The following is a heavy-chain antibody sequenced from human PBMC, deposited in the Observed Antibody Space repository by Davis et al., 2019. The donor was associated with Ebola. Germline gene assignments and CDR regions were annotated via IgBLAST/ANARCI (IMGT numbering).Heavy chain of an antibody. J-gene: IGHJ4*02. CDR2: IYYSGST. CDR3: AAGYGSSGWWYFDY. V-gene: IGHV4-61*08. D-gene: IGHD6-19*01. CDR1: GGSVSSGGYY. Sequence: MPGGSLRLSCSVSGGSVSSGGYYWNWIRQPPGKGLEWIGYIYYSGSTDYSPSLRGRATISLDMSKNQFSLSLTSVTAADTAVYYCAAGYGSSGWWYFDYWGQGTLVTVSS.